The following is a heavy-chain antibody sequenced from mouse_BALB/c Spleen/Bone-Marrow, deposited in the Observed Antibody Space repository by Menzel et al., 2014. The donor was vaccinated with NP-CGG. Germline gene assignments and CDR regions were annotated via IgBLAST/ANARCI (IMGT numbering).Heavy chain of an antibody. D-gene: IGHD1-1*01. CDR2: INPDSSTI. CDR1: RFDFSRYW. V-gene: IGHV4-1*02. J-gene: IGHJ1*01. Sequence: DVQLVESGGGLVQPGGSLKLSCEASRFDFSRYWMSWVRQAPGKGLEWIGEINPDSSTINYTPSLKDKFIISRDNAKNTLYLQMSKVRSEDTALYYCARLNYYGNLFVWGAGTTVTVSS. CDR3: ARLNYYGNLFV.